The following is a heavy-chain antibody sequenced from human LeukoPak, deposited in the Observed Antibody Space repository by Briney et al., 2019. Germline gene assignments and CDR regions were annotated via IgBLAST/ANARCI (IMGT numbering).Heavy chain of an antibody. J-gene: IGHJ4*02. D-gene: IGHD2-15*01. CDR3: ASVVRYCSGGSCPR. CDR1: GGSFSGYY. CDR2: INHSGST. Sequence: SETLSLTCAVYGGSFSGYYWSWIRQPPGKGLEWIGEINHSGSTNYNPSLKSRVTISVDTSKNQFSLKLSSVTAADTAVYYCASVVRYCSGGSCPRWGQGTLVTVSS. V-gene: IGHV4-34*01.